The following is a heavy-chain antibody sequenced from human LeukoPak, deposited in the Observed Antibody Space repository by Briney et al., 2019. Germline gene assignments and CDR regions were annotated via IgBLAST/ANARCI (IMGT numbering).Heavy chain of an antibody. Sequence: GASVKVSCKASGHTFTSYNFYWVRQAPGQGLEWMGIVDPSDGATSYAQKFQGRVAMTGDMSTRTVYLELSSLRSDDTALYYCARDRGRTFDFDCWGQGTLVTVSS. V-gene: IGHV1-46*01. CDR3: ARDRGRTFDFDC. CDR2: VDPSDGAT. D-gene: IGHD1-14*01. J-gene: IGHJ4*02. CDR1: GHTFTSYN.